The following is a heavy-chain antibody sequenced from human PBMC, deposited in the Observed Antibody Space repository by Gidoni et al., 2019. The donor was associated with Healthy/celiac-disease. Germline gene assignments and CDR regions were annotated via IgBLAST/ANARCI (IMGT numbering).Heavy chain of an antibody. V-gene: IGHV3-48*03. CDR2: ISSSGSTI. J-gene: IGHJ4*02. CDR3: ARDRPTGAGDY. CDR1: GFTFSSYE. Sequence: EVQLVVSGGGLVQPGGSLRLSCAASGFTFSSYEMNWVRQAPGKGLEWVSYISSSGSTIYYADSVKGRFTISRDNAKNSLYLQMNSLRAEDTAVYYCARDRPTGAGDYWGQGTLVTVSS. D-gene: IGHD1-26*01.